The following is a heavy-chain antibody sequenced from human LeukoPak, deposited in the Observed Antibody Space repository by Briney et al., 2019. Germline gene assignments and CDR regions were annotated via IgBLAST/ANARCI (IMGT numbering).Heavy chain of an antibody. J-gene: IGHJ3*02. CDR2: IYYSGST. V-gene: IGHV4-30-4*01. D-gene: IGHD3-9*01. CDR1: GGSISSGDYY. CDR3: ARGGHYDILTGYEAFDI. Sequence: SETLSLTCTVSGGSISSGDYYWSWIRQPPGKGLEWIGYIYYSGSTYYNPSLKSRVTISVDTSKNQFSLKLSSVTAADTAVYYCARGGHYDILTGYEAFDIWGQGTMDTVSS.